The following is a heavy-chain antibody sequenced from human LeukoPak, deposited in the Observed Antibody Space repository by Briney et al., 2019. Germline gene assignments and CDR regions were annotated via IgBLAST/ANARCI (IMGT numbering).Heavy chain of an antibody. CDR3: ARRAGAYSHPYDY. J-gene: IGHJ4*02. CDR2: IYSGTI. CDR1: GFTVSSNS. V-gene: IGHV3-53*01. Sequence: GGSLRLSCTVSGFTVSSNSMSWVRQAPGKGLEWVSFIYSGTIHYTDSVKGRFTISRDNSKNTLYLQMNSLGAEDTAVYYCARRAGAYSHPYDYWGQGTLVTVPS. D-gene: IGHD4/OR15-4a*01.